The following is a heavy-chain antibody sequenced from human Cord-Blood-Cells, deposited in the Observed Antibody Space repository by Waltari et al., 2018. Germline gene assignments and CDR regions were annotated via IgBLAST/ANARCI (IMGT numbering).Heavy chain of an antibody. J-gene: IGHJ5*02. V-gene: IGHV4-34*01. CDR3: ARGRRIAAAGRLDP. Sequence: QVQLQQWGAGLLKPSETLSLTCAVYGGSFSGYYWIWIRPPPGKGLEWIGEINHSGSTNYNPSIKSRVTISVDTSKNQFSLKLSSVTAADTAVYYCARGRRIAAAGRLDPWGQGTLVTVSS. D-gene: IGHD6-13*01. CDR1: GGSFSGYY. CDR2: INHSGST.